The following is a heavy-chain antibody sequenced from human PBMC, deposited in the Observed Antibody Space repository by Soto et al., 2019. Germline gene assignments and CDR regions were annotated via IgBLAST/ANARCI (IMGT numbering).Heavy chain of an antibody. Sequence: PSETLSLTCTVSGGSISSGDYYWSWIRQPPGKGLEWIGYIYYSGSTYYNPPLKSRVTISVDTSKNQFSLKLSSVTAADTAVYYCASHDIVATITDYWGQGTLVTVSS. J-gene: IGHJ4*02. CDR1: GGSISSGDYY. D-gene: IGHD5-12*01. CDR2: IYYSGST. CDR3: ASHDIVATITDY. V-gene: IGHV4-30-4*01.